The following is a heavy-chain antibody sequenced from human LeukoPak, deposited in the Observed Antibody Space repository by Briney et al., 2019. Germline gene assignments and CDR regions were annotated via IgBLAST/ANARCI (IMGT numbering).Heavy chain of an antibody. V-gene: IGHV3-21*01. CDR2: ISSSRSYI. CDR3: ARDTGYCSSTSCLNAFDI. Sequence: AGSLRLSCAASGFTFSSYSMNWVRQAPGKGLEWVSSISSSRSYIYYADSVKGRFPISRDNAKSSLYLQMNSLRAEDTAVYYCARDTGYCSSTSCLNAFDIWGQGTMVTVSS. CDR1: GFTFSSYS. D-gene: IGHD2-2*03. J-gene: IGHJ3*02.